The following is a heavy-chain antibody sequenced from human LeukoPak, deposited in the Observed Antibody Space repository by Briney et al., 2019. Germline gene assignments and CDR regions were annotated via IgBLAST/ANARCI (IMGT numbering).Heavy chain of an antibody. CDR2: IYPGDSDT. J-gene: IGHJ6*02. V-gene: IGHV5-51*01. D-gene: IGHD2-15*01. Sequence: GESLKISCKGSGYSFISYWIGWVRQMPGKGLEWMGIIYPGDSDTRYSPSFQGQVTISADKSISTAYLQWSSLKASDTAMYYCARAYCSGGSCYSGHYYYYGMDVWGQGTTVTVSS. CDR3: ARAYCSGGSCYSGHYYYYGMDV. CDR1: GYSFISYW.